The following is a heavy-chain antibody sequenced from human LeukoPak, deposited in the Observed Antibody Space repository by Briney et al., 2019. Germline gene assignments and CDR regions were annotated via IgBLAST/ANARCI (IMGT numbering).Heavy chain of an antibody. D-gene: IGHD2-15*01. CDR3: ARAHCSGGNCYSRYGMDV. CDR1: GGTFSSYA. Sequence: SVKVSCKASGGTFSSYAISWVRQAPGQGLEWMGGIIPIFGTANYAQKFQGRVTITADESTSTAYMELSSLRSEDTAVYYCARAHCSGGNCYSRYGMDVWGQGTTVTVSS. J-gene: IGHJ6*02. V-gene: IGHV1-69*01. CDR2: IIPIFGTA.